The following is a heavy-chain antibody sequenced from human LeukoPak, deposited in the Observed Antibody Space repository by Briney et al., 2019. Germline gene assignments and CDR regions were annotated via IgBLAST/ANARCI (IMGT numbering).Heavy chain of an antibody. Sequence: GASVKVSCKASGGTFSSYAISWERQAPGQGLEWMGGIIPIFGTANYAQKFQGRVTITADKSTSTAYMELSSLRSEDTAVYYCARDYDILPGWFDPWGQGTLVTVSS. D-gene: IGHD3-9*01. CDR2: IIPIFGTA. CDR1: GGTFSSYA. V-gene: IGHV1-69*06. J-gene: IGHJ5*02. CDR3: ARDYDILPGWFDP.